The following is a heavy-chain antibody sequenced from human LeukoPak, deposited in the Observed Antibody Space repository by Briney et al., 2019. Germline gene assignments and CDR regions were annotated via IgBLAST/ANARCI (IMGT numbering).Heavy chain of an antibody. CDR1: GGSISSYY. D-gene: IGHD2-2*01. V-gene: IGHV4-59*08. CDR2: IYYSGST. CDR3: ARALPAAIYYYYGMDV. Sequence: SETLSLTCTVSGGSISSYYWSWIRQPPGKGLEWIGYIYYSGSTNYNPSLKSRVTISVDTSKNQFSLKLSSVTAADTAVYYCARALPAAIYYYYGMDVWGQGTTVAVSS. J-gene: IGHJ6*02.